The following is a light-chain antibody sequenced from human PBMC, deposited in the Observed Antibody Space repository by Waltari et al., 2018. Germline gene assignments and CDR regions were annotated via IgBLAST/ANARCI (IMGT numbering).Light chain of an antibody. CDR3: QSYDTSLSVV. V-gene: IGLV1-40*01. Sequence: QSVLTQPPSVSGGPGQRVTISCTGSGSTIGAGYDVHWYHQVPRTAPKRLIYGSTSRPLGVPDRFFGSTSGTSASLTITGLQVEDEGDYYCQSYDTSLSVVFGGGTKLTVL. CDR2: GST. CDR1: GSTIGAGYD. J-gene: IGLJ3*02.